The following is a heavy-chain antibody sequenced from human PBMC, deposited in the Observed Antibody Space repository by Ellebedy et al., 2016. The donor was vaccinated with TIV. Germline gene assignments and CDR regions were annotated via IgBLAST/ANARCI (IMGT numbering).Heavy chain of an antibody. Sequence: AASVKVSCKASGYTFTGYYIHWVRQAPGQGLEWMAWINPNNGNKAFAQSLQGRVTMTTDTSIRTAYMELRRLTSDDTAVYYCVRDLTNPLKGDYWGQGTLVTVSS. J-gene: IGHJ4*02. D-gene: IGHD1-14*01. CDR1: GYTFTGYY. CDR3: VRDLTNPLKGDY. V-gene: IGHV1-2*02. CDR2: INPNNGNK.